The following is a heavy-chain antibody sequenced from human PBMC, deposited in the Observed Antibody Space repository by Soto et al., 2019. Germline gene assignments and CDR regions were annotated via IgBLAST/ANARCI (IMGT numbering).Heavy chain of an antibody. CDR3: ARASVGSGSYSVSAFDI. D-gene: IGHD3-10*01. V-gene: IGHV4-34*01. Sequence: SETLSLTCAVYGGSFSGYYWSWIRQPPGKGLEWIGEINHSGSTNYNPSLKSRVTISVDTSKNQFSLKLSSVAAADTAVYYCARASVGSGSYSVSAFDIWGQGTMVTVSS. CDR1: GGSFSGYY. J-gene: IGHJ3*02. CDR2: INHSGST.